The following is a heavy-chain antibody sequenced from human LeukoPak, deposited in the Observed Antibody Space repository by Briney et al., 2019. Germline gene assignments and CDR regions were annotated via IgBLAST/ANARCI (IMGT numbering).Heavy chain of an antibody. CDR2: TNPSGGST. CDR3: ARDGAAAGTTYYYYNGMDV. CDR1: GYTFTSYY. J-gene: IGHJ6*02. D-gene: IGHD6-13*01. V-gene: IGHV1-46*01. Sequence: ASVKVSCTASGYTFTSYYMHWVRQAPGQGLEWMGITNPSGGSTSYAQKFQGRVTMTRDTSTSTVYMELSSLRSEDTAVYYCARDGAAAGTTYYYYNGMDVWGQGTTVTVSS.